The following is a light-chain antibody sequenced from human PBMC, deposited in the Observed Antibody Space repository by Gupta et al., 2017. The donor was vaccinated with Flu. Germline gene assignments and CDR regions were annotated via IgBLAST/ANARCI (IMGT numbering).Light chain of an antibody. J-gene: IGLJ2*01. V-gene: IGLV2-11*03. CDR3: CSYAGSYTPV. CDR2: DVS. CDR1: SRDVGAYDY. Sequence: TSRDVGAYDYVAWYQQHPGKAPKLMIYDVSKRPSGVPDRFSGSKSGTTASLTISGLQAEDEADYYRCSYAGSYTPVLGGGTKLTVL.